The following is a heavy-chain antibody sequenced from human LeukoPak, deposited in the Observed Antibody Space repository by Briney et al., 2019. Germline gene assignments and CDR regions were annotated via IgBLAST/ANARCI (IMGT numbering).Heavy chain of an antibody. V-gene: IGHV1-18*04. CDR1: GYTFTSYD. J-gene: IGHJ4*02. D-gene: IGHD3-22*01. CDR2: ISAYNGNT. CDR3: ARGRSGPRGRRSSGYGSFDN. Sequence: ASVKVSCKASGYTFTSYDISWVRQAPGQGLEWMGWISAYNGNTNYAQKLQGRVTMTTDTSTSTAYMELRSLRSDDTAVYYCARGRSGPRGRRSSGYGSFDNWGQGTMVTVSS.